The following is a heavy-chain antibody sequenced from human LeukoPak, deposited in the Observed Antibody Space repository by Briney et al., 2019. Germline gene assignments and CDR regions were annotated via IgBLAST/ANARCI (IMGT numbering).Heavy chain of an antibody. D-gene: IGHD2-15*01. CDR1: GDSISSYY. CDR3: AREHCSGGSCYSIYYYYYMDV. Sequence: SETLSLTCTVSGDSISSYYWSWIRQSPGKGLEWIGYISYSGSTNYNPSLKSRVTISVDTSKNQFSLKLSSVTAADTAVYYCAREHCSGGSCYSIYYYYYMDVWGKGTTVTVSS. CDR2: ISYSGST. V-gene: IGHV4-59*12. J-gene: IGHJ6*03.